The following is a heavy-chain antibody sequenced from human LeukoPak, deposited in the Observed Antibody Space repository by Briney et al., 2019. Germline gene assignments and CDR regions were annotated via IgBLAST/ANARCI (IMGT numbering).Heavy chain of an antibody. Sequence: GGSLRLSCAASGFTFSSYAMHWVRQAPGKGLEWVAVISYDGSNKYYADSVKGRFTISRDNAKNTLYLQMNSLRAEDTAVYYCAREVDDFWSGYYNDYWGQGTLVTVSS. CDR2: ISYDGSNK. V-gene: IGHV3-30-3*01. CDR1: GFTFSSYA. J-gene: IGHJ4*02. CDR3: AREVDDFWSGYYNDY. D-gene: IGHD3-3*01.